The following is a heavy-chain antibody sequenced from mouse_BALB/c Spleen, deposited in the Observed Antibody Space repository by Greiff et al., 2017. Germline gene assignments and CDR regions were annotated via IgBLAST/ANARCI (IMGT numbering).Heavy chain of an antibody. CDR1: GYTFTSYY. Sequence: QVQLQQSGPELVKPGASVRISCKASGYTFTSYYIHWVKQRPGQGLEWIGWIYPGNVNTKYNEKFKGKATLTADKSSSTAYMQLSSLTSEDSAVYFCARVPMGGYPLFDYWGQGTTLTVSS. J-gene: IGHJ2*01. D-gene: IGHD2-2*01. CDR2: IYPGNVNT. V-gene: IGHV1S56*01. CDR3: ARVPMGGYPLFDY.